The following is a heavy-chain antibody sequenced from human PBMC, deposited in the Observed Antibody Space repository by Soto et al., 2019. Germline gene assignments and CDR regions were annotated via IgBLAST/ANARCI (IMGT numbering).Heavy chain of an antibody. CDR1: GFSLTTRGVG. Sequence: QITLKESGPTLVKPTQTLTLTCTFSGFSLTTRGVGVGWIRQPPGKALECLALIYWDDDKRDSPSLQSRLSITQDTSKNPVVLTMTNVDPVDTATYYCAHIPNYYQYDWFDPWGQGTLVSVSS. J-gene: IGHJ5*02. CDR3: AHIPNYYQYDWFDP. D-gene: IGHD3-16*01. V-gene: IGHV2-5*02. CDR2: IYWDDDK.